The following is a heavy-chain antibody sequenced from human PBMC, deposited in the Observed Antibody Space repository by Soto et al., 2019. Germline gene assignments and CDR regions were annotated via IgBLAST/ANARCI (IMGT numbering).Heavy chain of an antibody. CDR1: GFTFGDYA. J-gene: IGHJ4*02. D-gene: IGHD6-6*01. CDR3: AIGGGLVGLLPSSFSLAY. CDR2: IRSKAYGGTT. V-gene: IGHV3-49*04. Sequence: EVQLVESGGGLVQPGRSLRLSCTASGFTFGDYAMSWVRQAPGKGLVWVGFIRSKAYGGTTEYAASVKGRFTISRDDSKRIAYGQMHSLKSEDGAVYYCAIGGGLVGLLPSSFSLAYWGQGTLVAVSS.